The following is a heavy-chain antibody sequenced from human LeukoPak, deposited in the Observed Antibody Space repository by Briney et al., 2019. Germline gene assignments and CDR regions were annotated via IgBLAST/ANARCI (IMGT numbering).Heavy chain of an antibody. V-gene: IGHV3-23*01. J-gene: IGHJ4*02. CDR1: GYIFNHYG. D-gene: IGHD3-22*01. Sequence: GGPQSLLCAASGYIFNHYGLLWARQATGKGLEWVSAISNDGGGTTYADFVKGRFSVSRDNSKNTLFLQMSSLRAEDTALYYCAKGSSGYFFDLWGQGTLVTVSS. CDR3: AKGSSGYFFDL. CDR2: ISNDGGGT.